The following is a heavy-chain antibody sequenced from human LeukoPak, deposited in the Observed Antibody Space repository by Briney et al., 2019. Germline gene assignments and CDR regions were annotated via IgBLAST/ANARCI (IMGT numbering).Heavy chain of an antibody. CDR2: ISSSAI. CDR1: GFTFITYS. Sequence: PGGSLRLSCVASGFTFITYSMNWVRQTPGKGLEWVSYISSSAIYYADSVKGRFTISRDNAKNSLYLQMNSLRAEDTAVYYCARETAPLDYWGQGTLVTVSS. J-gene: IGHJ4*02. CDR3: ARETAPLDY. V-gene: IGHV3-48*04. D-gene: IGHD3-16*02.